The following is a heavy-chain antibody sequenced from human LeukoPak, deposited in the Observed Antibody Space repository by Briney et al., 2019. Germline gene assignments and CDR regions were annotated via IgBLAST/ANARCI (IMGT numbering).Heavy chain of an antibody. D-gene: IGHD3-22*01. V-gene: IGHV4-31*03. Sequence: SETLSLTCTVSGGSISSGGYYWRWIRQHPGKGLEWIGYIYYSGSTYYNPSLKSRVTISVDTSKNQFSLKLSSVTAADTAVYYCARDQEGSGYRIDYWGQGTLATVSS. CDR1: GGSISSGGYY. CDR2: IYYSGST. CDR3: ARDQEGSGYRIDY. J-gene: IGHJ4*02.